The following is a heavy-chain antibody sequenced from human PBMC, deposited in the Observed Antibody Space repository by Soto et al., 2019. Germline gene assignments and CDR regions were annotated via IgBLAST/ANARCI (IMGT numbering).Heavy chain of an antibody. CDR2: IYPGDSDT. V-gene: IGHV5-51*01. CDR3: ARRGGPYRFGESTGYYGMDV. CDR1: GYSFTSYW. D-gene: IGHD3-10*01. J-gene: IGHJ6*02. Sequence: GESLKISCKGSGYSFTSYWIGWVRQMPGKGLEWMGIIYPGDSDTRYSPSFQGQVTISADKSISTAYLQWSSLKASDSAMYYCARRGGPYRFGESTGYYGMDVRGQGTTVTVSS.